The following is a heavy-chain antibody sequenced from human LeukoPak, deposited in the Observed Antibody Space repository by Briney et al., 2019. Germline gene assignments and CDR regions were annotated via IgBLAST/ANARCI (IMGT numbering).Heavy chain of an antibody. CDR3: AKAPVTSCRGAYCYPFDS. V-gene: IGHV3-48*03. J-gene: IGHJ4*02. CDR2: ISSSGSTV. D-gene: IGHD2-21*01. Sequence: GGSLRLSCAASGFTFSSYEMNWVRQAPGKGLEWVSYISSSGSTVYYADSVKGRFTISRDNAKNSLYLQMNSLRAEDAAVYFCAKAPVTSCRGAYCYPFDSWGQGTLVTVSS. CDR1: GFTFSSYE.